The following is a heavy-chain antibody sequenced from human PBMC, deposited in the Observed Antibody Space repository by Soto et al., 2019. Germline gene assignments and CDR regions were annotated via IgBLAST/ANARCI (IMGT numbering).Heavy chain of an antibody. CDR1: GFTFSSYG. CDR3: ARDGLGDYNGGLDY. D-gene: IGHD4-17*01. J-gene: IGHJ4*02. CDR2: IWYDGSNK. Sequence: GVSLRLSCAASGFTFSSYGMHWVRQAPGKGLEWVAVIWYDGSNKYYADSVKGRFTISRDNSKNTLYLQMNSLRAEDTAVYYCARDGLGDYNGGLDYWGQGTLVTVSS. V-gene: IGHV3-33*01.